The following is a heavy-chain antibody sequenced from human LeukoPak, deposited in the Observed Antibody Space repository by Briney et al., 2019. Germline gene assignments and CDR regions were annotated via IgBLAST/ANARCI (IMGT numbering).Heavy chain of an antibody. CDR3: TSLPYDSSGYHHWYFDL. CDR2: IRSKANSYAT. V-gene: IGHV3-73*01. J-gene: IGHJ2*01. D-gene: IGHD3-22*01. CDR1: GFTFSGSA. Sequence: GGSLRLSCAASGFTFSGSAMHWVRQASGKGLEWVGRIRSKANSYATAYAASVKGRFTISRDDSKNTAYLQMNSLKTEDTAVYYCTSLPYDSSGYHHWYFDLWGRGTLVTVSS.